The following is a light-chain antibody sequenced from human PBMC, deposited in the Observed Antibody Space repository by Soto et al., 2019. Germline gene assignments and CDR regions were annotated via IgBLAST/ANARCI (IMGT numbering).Light chain of an antibody. V-gene: IGKV3-20*01. Sequence: EIVLTQSPGTLSLSPGERATLSCRASQSVSSSYLAWYQQKPGQAPRLLIYGASSRATGIPDRFSGSGSGTDFTLTISRLEPEYFAVYYCQPYGSSLPWTSGQGTQLEI. CDR2: GAS. CDR1: QSVSSSY. J-gene: IGKJ1*01. CDR3: QPYGSSLPWT.